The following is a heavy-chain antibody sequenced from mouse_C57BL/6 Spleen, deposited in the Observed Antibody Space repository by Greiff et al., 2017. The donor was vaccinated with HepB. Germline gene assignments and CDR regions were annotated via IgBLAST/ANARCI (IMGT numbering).Heavy chain of an antibody. CDR3: ASGYYRSGGRSRSFAY. CDR2: IYPGDGDT. D-gene: IGHD2-12*01. J-gene: IGHJ3*01. CDR1: GYAFSSSW. V-gene: IGHV1-82*01. Sequence: VQLQQSGPELVKPGASVKISCKASGYAFSSSWMNWVKQRPGKGLEWIGRIYPGDGDTNYNGKFKGKATLTADKSSSTAYMPVSSLTSEDSAVYFWASGYYRSGGRSRSFAYWGQGTLVTVSA.